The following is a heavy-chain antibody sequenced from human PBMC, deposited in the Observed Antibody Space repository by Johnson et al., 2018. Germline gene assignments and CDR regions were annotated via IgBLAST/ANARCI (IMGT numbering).Heavy chain of an antibody. CDR1: GFTFDDYA. D-gene: IGHD2-15*01. J-gene: IGHJ3*02. Sequence: EVQLVETGGGLVQPGRSLRLSCAASGFTFDDYAMHWVRQAPGKGLEWVSGISWNSGSIGYADSVKGRFTISRDNAKNSLYLQRNSLRAEDTALYYCAKDASSGYCSGGSCYSGAFDIWGQGTTVTVSS. CDR3: AKDASSGYCSGGSCYSGAFDI. CDR2: ISWNSGSI. V-gene: IGHV3-9*01.